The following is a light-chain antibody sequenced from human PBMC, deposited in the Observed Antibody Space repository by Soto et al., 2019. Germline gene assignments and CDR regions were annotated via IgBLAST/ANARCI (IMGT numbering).Light chain of an antibody. Sequence: QSALTQPPSASGSLGQSVTISCTGTSSDVGAYNYVSWYQQHPGKAPKLMIYEVTKRPSGVPDRFSGSKSDNTASLTVSGLQAEDEADYYCTSYAGSNNWVFGGGTKLTVL. V-gene: IGLV2-8*01. CDR1: SSDVGAYNY. J-gene: IGLJ3*02. CDR3: TSYAGSNNWV. CDR2: EVT.